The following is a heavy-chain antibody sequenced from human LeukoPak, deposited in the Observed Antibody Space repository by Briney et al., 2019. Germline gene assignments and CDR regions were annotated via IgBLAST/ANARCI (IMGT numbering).Heavy chain of an antibody. CDR3: ARPAATPAGDYHYHYIHV. CDR1: GGSISGHW. D-gene: IGHD2-21*01. J-gene: IGHJ6*03. V-gene: IGHV4-4*09. CDR2: IESTGRL. Sequence: PSETLSLTCAVSGGSISGHWWSWIRRPPGKGLEWLGDIESTGRLNDNASLRRRFTLSVDTSKNQLSLKVTSVTAADTAVYYCARPAATPAGDYHYHYIHVWGKGITVTVSS.